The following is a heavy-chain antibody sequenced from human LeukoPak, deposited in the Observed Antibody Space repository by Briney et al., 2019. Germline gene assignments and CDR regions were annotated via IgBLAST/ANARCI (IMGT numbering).Heavy chain of an antibody. Sequence: AVKVSCKASGGTFSSYAISWVRQAPGQGLEWMGGIIPIFGTANYAQKFQGRVTITADESTSTAYMELSSLRSEDTAVYYCAREDGDHPLDYWGQGTLDTVSS. CDR3: AREDGDHPLDY. V-gene: IGHV1-69*13. J-gene: IGHJ4*02. D-gene: IGHD4-17*01. CDR1: GGTFSSYA. CDR2: IIPIFGTA.